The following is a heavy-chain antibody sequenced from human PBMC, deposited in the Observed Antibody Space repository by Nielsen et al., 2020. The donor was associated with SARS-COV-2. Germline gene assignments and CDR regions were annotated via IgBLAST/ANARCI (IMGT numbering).Heavy chain of an antibody. J-gene: IGHJ6*02. CDR3: ARDYGDFRDYYYGMDV. CDR1: GFTFSAYS. CDR2: TNPDGSEN. D-gene: IGHD4-17*01. V-gene: IGHV3-7*05. Sequence: GESLKISCAASGFTFSAYSMSWVRQGPGKGLEWVATTNPDGSENYYVESVKGRFTISRDNARSALYLQMNSLRGEDSAIYYCARDYGDFRDYYYGMDVWGQGTTVTVSS.